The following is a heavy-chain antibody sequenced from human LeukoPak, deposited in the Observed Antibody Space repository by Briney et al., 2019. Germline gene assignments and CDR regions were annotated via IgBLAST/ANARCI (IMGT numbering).Heavy chain of an antibody. D-gene: IGHD1-26*01. CDR3: AKVSGSHWYFDL. J-gene: IGHJ2*01. CDR2: ISGSGGST. CDR1: GFTFSSYA. V-gene: IGHV3-23*01. Sequence: GGSLRLSCAASGFTFSSYAMSWVRKAPGKGLEWVSAISGSGGSTYYADSVKGRFTISRDNSKNTLYLQMNSLRAEDTAVYYCAKVSGSHWYFDLWGRGTLVTVSS.